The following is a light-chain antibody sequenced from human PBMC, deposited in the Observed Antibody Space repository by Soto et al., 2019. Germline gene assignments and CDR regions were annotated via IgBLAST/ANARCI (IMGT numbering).Light chain of an antibody. CDR2: AAS. CDR3: QQSYSSPPT. V-gene: IGKV1-39*01. Sequence: DIQFTQCPSFLSSSVGDRVTISCRASQSISNHLNWYQQKPGKAPKLLIFAASSLQSGVPSRFSGSRSGPDFTLTISSLQPEDFATYYCQQSYSSPPTFGQGTKVDIK. CDR1: QSISNH. J-gene: IGKJ1*01.